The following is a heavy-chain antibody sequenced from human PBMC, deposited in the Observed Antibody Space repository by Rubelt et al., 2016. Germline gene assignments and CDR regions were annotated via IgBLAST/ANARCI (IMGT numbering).Heavy chain of an antibody. CDR3: AREGRIAAAGTFDY. CDR2: IYTSGST. J-gene: IGHJ4*02. V-gene: IGHV4-4*07. Sequence: AGKGLEWIGRIYTSGSTYYNPSLKSRVTISVDTSKNQFSLKLSSVTAADTAVYYCAREGRIAAAGTFDYWGQGTLVTVSS. D-gene: IGHD6-13*01.